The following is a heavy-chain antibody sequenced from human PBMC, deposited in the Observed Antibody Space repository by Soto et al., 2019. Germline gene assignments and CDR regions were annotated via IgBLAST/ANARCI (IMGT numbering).Heavy chain of an antibody. D-gene: IGHD2-8*01. CDR2: IYYSGST. CDR1: GGSINSGADY. Sequence: SETLSLTCSVSGGSINSGADYWSWIRQHPGKGLEWIGYIYYSGSTYYNPSLKSRVALSVDTSKSQFSLRLSSVTAADTAVYYCASRHCDKGVCHFDYWGQGTLVTVSS. V-gene: IGHV4-31*03. J-gene: IGHJ4*02. CDR3: ASRHCDKGVCHFDY.